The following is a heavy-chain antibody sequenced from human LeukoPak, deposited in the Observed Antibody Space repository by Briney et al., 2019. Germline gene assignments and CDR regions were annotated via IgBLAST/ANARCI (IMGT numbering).Heavy chain of an antibody. CDR2: IIPIFGTA. V-gene: IGHV1-69*05. CDR1: GGTFSSYA. J-gene: IGHJ4*02. Sequence: GSSVKVSCKASGGTFSSYAISWVRQAPAKGLEWMGGIIPIFGTANYAQKFQGRVTITTDEATSTAYMELSSLRSEDTAVYYCARMARAAAAYFDYWGQGTLVTVSS. D-gene: IGHD6-13*01. CDR3: ARMARAAAAYFDY.